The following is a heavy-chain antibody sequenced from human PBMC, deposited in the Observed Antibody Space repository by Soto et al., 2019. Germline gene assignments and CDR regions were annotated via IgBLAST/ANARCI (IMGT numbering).Heavy chain of an antibody. V-gene: IGHV3-23*01. Sequence: GGSLRLSCAASGFTFSSYAMSWVRQAPGKGLEWVSAISGSGGSTYYADSVKGRFTISRDNSKNTLYLQMNSLRAEDTAVYYCAKRVDDILTGYYGEYFDYWGQGTLVTVSS. CDR3: AKRVDDILTGYYGEYFDY. D-gene: IGHD3-9*01. CDR1: GFTFSSYA. J-gene: IGHJ4*02. CDR2: ISGSGGST.